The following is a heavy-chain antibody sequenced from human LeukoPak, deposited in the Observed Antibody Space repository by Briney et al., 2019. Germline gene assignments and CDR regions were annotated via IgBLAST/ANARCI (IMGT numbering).Heavy chain of an antibody. CDR2: INHSGST. CDR3: ARGKNELGSNWFDP. CDR1: GGSFSGYY. J-gene: IGHJ5*02. V-gene: IGHV4-34*01. Sequence: NSSETLSLTCAVYGGSFSGYYWSWIRQPPGKGLEWIGEINHSGSTNYNPSLKSRVTISVDTSKNQFSLKLSSVTAADTAVYYCARGKNELGSNWFDPWGQGTLVTVSS. D-gene: IGHD1-1*01.